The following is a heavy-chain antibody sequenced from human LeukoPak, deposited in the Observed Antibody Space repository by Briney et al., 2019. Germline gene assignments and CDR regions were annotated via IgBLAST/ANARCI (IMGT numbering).Heavy chain of an antibody. D-gene: IGHD4-11*01. J-gene: IGHJ4*02. Sequence: ASVKVSCKASGYTFTSYDINWVRQATGQGLEWMGWINPNSGGTNYAQKFQGRVTMTRDMSTSTVYMELSSLRSEDTAVYYCASTKDYREYYFDYWGQGTLVTVSS. CDR2: INPNSGGT. CDR1: GYTFTSYD. V-gene: IGHV1-2*02. CDR3: ASTKDYREYYFDY.